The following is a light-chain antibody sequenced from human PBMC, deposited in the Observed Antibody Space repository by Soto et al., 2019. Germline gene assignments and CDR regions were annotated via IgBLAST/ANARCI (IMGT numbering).Light chain of an antibody. CDR3: EQYSIYWT. Sequence: DIQMTQSPSTLSASVGDRVTITCRASQSISSWLAWYQQKPGKAPKLLIYKASSLESGVPSRFSGSGSGTEFSLTISSLKTDHFAAYYCEQYSIYWTFGQGTKVEIK. V-gene: IGKV1-5*03. CDR2: KAS. CDR1: QSISSW. J-gene: IGKJ1*01.